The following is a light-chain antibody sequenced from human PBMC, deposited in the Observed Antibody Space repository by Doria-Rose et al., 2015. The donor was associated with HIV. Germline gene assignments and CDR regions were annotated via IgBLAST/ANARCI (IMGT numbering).Light chain of an antibody. V-gene: IGKV1-27*01. CDR2: SAS. Sequence: DIQVTQSPSSLSASVGDTVTITCRASQDINNYLAWYQQKRGDPPKLLIYSASTLHSGVPSRFSGSGSGTVFTLTITRLQPDDFATYFCQKSNTAPRTFGQGTRVEIK. CDR1: QDINNY. CDR3: QKSNTAPRT. J-gene: IGKJ1*01.